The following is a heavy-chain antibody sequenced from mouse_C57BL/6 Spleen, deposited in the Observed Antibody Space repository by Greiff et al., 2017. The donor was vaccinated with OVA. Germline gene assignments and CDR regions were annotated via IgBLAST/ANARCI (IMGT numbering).Heavy chain of an antibody. D-gene: IGHD2-3*01. J-gene: IGHJ2*01. V-gene: IGHV1-15*01. Sequence: VQLQQSGAELVRPGASVTLSCKASGYTFTDYEMHWVKQTPVHGLEWIGAIDPETGGTAYNQKFKGKAILTADKSSSTAYMELRSLTSEDSAVYYCTRRGWLLLDYWGQGTTLTVSS. CDR3: TRRGWLLLDY. CDR2: IDPETGGT. CDR1: GYTFTDYE.